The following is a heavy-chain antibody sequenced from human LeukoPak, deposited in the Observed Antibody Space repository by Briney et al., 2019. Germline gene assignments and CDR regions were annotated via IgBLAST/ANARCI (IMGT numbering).Heavy chain of an antibody. V-gene: IGHV4-39*01. D-gene: IGHD6-19*01. J-gene: IGHJ4*02. CDR1: GGSISSSSYL. CDR3: ARSSGFFPFDQ. Sequence: SETLSLTCTVSGGSISSSSYLWGWIRQPPGKGLEWIGTIHYSGSTYYNPSLKRRVTISVDTSKNQFSLRLTSVTAADTAVFYCARSSGFFPFDQWGQGTLVAVSS. CDR2: IHYSGST.